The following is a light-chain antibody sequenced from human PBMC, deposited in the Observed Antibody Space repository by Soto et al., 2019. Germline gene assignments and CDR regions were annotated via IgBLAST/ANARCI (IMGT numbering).Light chain of an antibody. CDR2: GTS. V-gene: IGKV1-6*01. CDR1: QAIRTE. J-gene: IGKJ1*01. CDR3: LQDYSYPRT. Sequence: AIQMTQSPSSLSASVGARVIITCRAGQAIRTELGWYQQRPGKAPKLLIYGTSNLQSGVPSRFSGSGSGTDFTLTINGLQPEDFATYYCLQDYSYPRTFGQGTKVDVK.